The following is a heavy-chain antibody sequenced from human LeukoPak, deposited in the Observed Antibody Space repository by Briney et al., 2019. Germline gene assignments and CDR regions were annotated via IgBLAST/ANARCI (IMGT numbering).Heavy chain of an antibody. V-gene: IGHV3-13*01. CDR1: GFTYSDYD. Sequence: GGSLRLSCAAYGFTYSDYDMHWVRQATGKGLEWVSAIGTAGDTYYTGSVKGRFTISRENAKNSLYLQMDSLRAGDTAVYYCARVAKERVGGVYYFDYWGQGTLVTVSS. CDR3: ARVAKERVGGVYYFDY. D-gene: IGHD1-1*01. CDR2: IGTAGDT. J-gene: IGHJ4*02.